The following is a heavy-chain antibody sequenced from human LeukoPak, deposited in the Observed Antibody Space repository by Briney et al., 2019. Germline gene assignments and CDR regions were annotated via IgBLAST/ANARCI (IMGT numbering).Heavy chain of an antibody. CDR1: GFTFSSFA. Sequence: GGSLRLSCAASGFTFSSFAMSWVRQAPGKGLEWVANIKGDESARHQADSVKGRFTISRDNTRNSLYLQMTNLRGDDTAVYYCARDVVGSLDYWGQGTLVTVSS. CDR2: IKGDESAR. D-gene: IGHD1-26*01. J-gene: IGHJ4*02. V-gene: IGHV3-7*01. CDR3: ARDVVGSLDY.